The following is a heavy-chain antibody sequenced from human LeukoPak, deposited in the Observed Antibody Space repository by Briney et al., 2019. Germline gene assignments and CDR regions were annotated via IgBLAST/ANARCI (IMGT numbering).Heavy chain of an antibody. D-gene: IGHD3-16*01. V-gene: IGHV3-30*04. CDR1: GFTFSSYA. J-gene: IGHJ4*02. Sequence: GRSLRLSCAASGFTFSSYAMHWVRQAPGKGLEWVAVISYGGSNKYYADSVKGRFTISRDNSKNTLYLQMNSLRAEDTAVYYCARDMRDYWGQGTLVTVSS. CDR3: ARDMRDY. CDR2: ISYGGSNK.